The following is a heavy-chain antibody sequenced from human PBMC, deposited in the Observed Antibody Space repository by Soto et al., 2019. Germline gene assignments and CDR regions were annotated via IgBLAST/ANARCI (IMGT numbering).Heavy chain of an antibody. CDR2: ISGSGSST. V-gene: IGHV3-23*01. J-gene: IGHJ4*02. D-gene: IGHD2-2*01. CDR3: ATGGGYCSSSRCYAGFDS. CDR1: GFTFNNYD. Sequence: EVQLLESGGGFVQPGGSLRLSCAASGFTFNNYDMSWVRQAAGKGLEWVSAISGSGSSTYYAGSVKGRFTISRDNSKNTLYLQMNGLRVEDTAVYYCATGGGYCSSSRCYAGFDSWGQGTLVTVSS.